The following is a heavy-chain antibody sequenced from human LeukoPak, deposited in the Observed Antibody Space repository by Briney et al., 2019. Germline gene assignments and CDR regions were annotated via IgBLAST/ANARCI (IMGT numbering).Heavy chain of an antibody. CDR2: INHSGST. CDR3: ARQSGRLRRYYYYYMDV. V-gene: IGHV4-34*01. D-gene: IGHD3-10*01. Sequence: SETLSLTCAVYGGSFSGYYWSWIRQPPGKGLEWIGEINHSGSTNYNPSLKSRVTISVDTSKNQFSLKLSSVTAADTAVYYCARQSGRLRRYYYYYMDVWGKGTTVTVSS. J-gene: IGHJ6*03. CDR1: GGSFSGYY.